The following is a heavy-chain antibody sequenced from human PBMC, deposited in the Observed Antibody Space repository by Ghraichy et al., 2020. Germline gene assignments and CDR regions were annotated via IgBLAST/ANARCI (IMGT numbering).Heavy chain of an antibody. J-gene: IGHJ4*02. CDR3: ARRGSAAAFY. V-gene: IGHV4-34*01. Sequence: SETLSLTCAVYGGPFSGYYWSWIRQPPGKGLEWIGEIDHSGSTNYNPSLKSRVTISVDTSKNQFSLKLSSVTAADTAVYYCARRGSAAAFYWGQGTLVTVSS. CDR2: IDHSGST. CDR1: GGPFSGYY. D-gene: IGHD1-26*01.